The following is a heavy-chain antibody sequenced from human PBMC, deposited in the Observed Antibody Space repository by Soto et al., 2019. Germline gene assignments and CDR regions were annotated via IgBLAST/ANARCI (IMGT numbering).Heavy chain of an antibody. J-gene: IGHJ5*02. V-gene: IGHV4-30-2*01. CDR1: GGSMSSDDYS. CDR2: IYHSGRT. Sequence: SETLSLTCAVSGGSMSSDDYSWTWIRQTPGTGLEWIGNIYHSGRTYYNLSLKGRVTISLDSSKDHFSLEVNSTTAADTAVYLCARASRYYDSSGYWRQKGVLDLWGQGALVTVSS. D-gene: IGHD3-22*01. CDR3: ARASRYYDSSGYWRQKGVLDL.